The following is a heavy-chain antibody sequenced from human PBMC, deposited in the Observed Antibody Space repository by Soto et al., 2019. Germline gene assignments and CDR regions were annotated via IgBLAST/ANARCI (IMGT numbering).Heavy chain of an antibody. V-gene: IGHV1-69*06. D-gene: IGHD3-10*01. CDR2: IIPIFGTA. Sequence: QVQLVQSGAEVKKPGSSVKVSCKASGGTFSSYAISWVRQAPGQGLEWMGGIIPIFGTANYAQKFQGRVTITADKSTSTAYMELSSLRSEDTAVYYCARHYYGSGSYPYYYYGMDVRGQGTTVTVSS. CDR1: GGTFSSYA. CDR3: ARHYYGSGSYPYYYYGMDV. J-gene: IGHJ6*02.